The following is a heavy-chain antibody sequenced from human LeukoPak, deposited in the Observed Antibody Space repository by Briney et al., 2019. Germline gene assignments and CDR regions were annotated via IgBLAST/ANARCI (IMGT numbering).Heavy chain of an antibody. Sequence: SETLSLTCTVSGGSISSYYWRWIRQPAGKGLEWIGRIYTSGRTNYNPSLKSRVTMSVDTSKNQFSLKLSSVTAADTAVYYCARGPVVPAAIDYWGQGTLVTVSS. CDR3: ARGPVVPAAIDY. J-gene: IGHJ4*02. D-gene: IGHD2-2*02. CDR1: GGSISSYY. V-gene: IGHV4-4*07. CDR2: IYTSGRT.